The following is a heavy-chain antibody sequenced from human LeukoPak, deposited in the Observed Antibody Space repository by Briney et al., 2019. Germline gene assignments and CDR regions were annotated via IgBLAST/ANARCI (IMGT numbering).Heavy chain of an antibody. CDR3: ARDPDGDVLMVYATFDY. J-gene: IGHJ4*02. D-gene: IGHD2-8*01. Sequence: PSETLSLTCAVYGGSFSGYYWSWIRQPPGKGLEWIGEINHSGSTNYNPSLKSRVTISVDTSKTQLCLKLSSVTAADTAVYYCARDPDGDVLMVYATFDYWGQGTLVTVSS. CDR2: INHSGST. CDR1: GGSFSGYY. V-gene: IGHV4-34*01.